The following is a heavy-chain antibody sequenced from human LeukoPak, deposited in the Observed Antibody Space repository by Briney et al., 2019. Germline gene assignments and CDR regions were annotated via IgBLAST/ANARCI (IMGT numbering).Heavy chain of an antibody. CDR2: ISYDGSNK. D-gene: IGHD2-21*02. V-gene: IGHV3-30*18. CDR3: AKGSAYCGGDCVDYFDY. CDR1: GFTFSSYW. Sequence: GGSLRLSCAASGFTFSSYWMSWVRQAPGKGLEWVAVISYDGSNKYYADSVKGRFTISRDNSKNTLYLQMNSLRAEDTAVYYCAKGSAYCGGDCVDYFDYWGQGTLVTVSS. J-gene: IGHJ4*02.